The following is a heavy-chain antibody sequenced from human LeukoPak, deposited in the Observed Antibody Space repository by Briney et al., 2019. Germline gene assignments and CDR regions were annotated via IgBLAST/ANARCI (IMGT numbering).Heavy chain of an antibody. CDR2: INPNSGGRDT. J-gene: IGHJ4*02. D-gene: IGHD2-21*01. CDR3: AKGHYDGDHPHYDGGSVDS. Sequence: ASVKVSCKAPEYTFTDYYIHWVRQAPGQGLEWMGWINPNSGGRDTNYAHKFRGRVTMTADTSISTAYMELSRLRSDDTAVYFCAKGHYDGDHPHYDGGSVDSWGQGTHISVSS. V-gene: IGHV1-2*02. CDR1: EYTFTDYY.